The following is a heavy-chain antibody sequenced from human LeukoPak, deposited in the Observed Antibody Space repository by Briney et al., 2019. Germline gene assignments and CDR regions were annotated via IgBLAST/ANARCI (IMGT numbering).Heavy chain of an antibody. CDR1: GFTFSSYG. Sequence: GGSLRLSCAASGFTFSSYGMHWVRQAPGKGLEWVAVISYDGSNKYYADSVKGRFTISRDNSKNTLYLQMNSLRAEDTAVYYCARERIAAAGTVTYAFDIWGQGTMVTVSS. CDR2: ISYDGSNK. CDR3: ARERIAAAGTVTYAFDI. D-gene: IGHD6-13*01. J-gene: IGHJ3*02. V-gene: IGHV3-30*03.